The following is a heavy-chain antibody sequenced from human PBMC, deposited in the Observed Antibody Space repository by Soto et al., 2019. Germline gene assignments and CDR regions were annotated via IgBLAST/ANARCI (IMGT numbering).Heavy chain of an antibody. CDR3: ARLKGDTATGWAY. CDR1: GYTFRHYG. Sequence: HLVQSGTEVKKPGASVKVSCRISGYTFRHYGISWVRQAPGQGLEWMGWISGYSGHTNYEQNLQGRVIMTTVTATSAASMELRNLRSDDTAVYYCARLKGDTATGWAYWGQGTLVTVSS. CDR2: ISGYSGHT. D-gene: IGHD2-15*01. J-gene: IGHJ4*02. V-gene: IGHV1-18*01.